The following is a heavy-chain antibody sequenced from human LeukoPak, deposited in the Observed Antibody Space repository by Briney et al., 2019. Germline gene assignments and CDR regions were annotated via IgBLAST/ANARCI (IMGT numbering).Heavy chain of an antibody. V-gene: IGHV3-7*01. J-gene: IGHJ6*02. CDR2: IKQDGSEK. CDR1: GFTFSSYW. CDR3: ARGARYYSAVEV. Sequence: PGGSLRLSCAASGFTFSSYWMSWVRQAPGKGLEWVANIKQDGSEKYYVDSVKGRFTVSRDNAKNSLYLEMNSLRVEDTALYYCARGARYYSAVEVWGQGTAVTVSS.